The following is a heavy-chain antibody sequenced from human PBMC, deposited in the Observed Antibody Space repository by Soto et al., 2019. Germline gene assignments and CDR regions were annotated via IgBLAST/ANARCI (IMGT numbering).Heavy chain of an antibody. CDR3: ARARDTAMVTGYYFDY. J-gene: IGHJ4*02. CDR1: GGSISSGGYY. D-gene: IGHD5-18*01. CDR2: IYYSGST. V-gene: IGHV4-31*03. Sequence: QVQLQESGPGLVKPSQTLSLTCTVSGGSISSGGYYWSWIRQHPGKGLEWIGYIYYSGSTYYNPSLKSRVTIAVDTSKNQFSLKLSSVTAADTAVYYCARARDTAMVTGYYFDYWGQGTLVTVSS.